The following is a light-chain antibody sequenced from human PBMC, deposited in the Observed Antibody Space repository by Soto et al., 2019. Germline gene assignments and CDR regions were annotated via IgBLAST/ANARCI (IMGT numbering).Light chain of an antibody. CDR1: QNIISW. CDR2: AAS. Sequence: DIQMTQSPSTVSESVGDRVTITCRASQNIISWLAWYQQQPGRAPKLLIYAASILQSGVPSRFSGSGSGTDFTLTINSLQPEDFATYYCQQAYGFPVTFGQGTRLEIK. CDR3: QQAYGFPVT. V-gene: IGKV1-12*01. J-gene: IGKJ5*01.